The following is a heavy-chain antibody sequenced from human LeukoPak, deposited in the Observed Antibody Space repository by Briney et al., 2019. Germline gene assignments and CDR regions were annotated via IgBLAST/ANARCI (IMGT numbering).Heavy chain of an antibody. Sequence: GGSLRLSCAASGFTFSSYWMSWVRQAPGKGLEWVANIKQDGSEKYYVDSVKGRFTISRDNAKNSLYLQMNSLRAEDTAVYYCARGRGSGYYYMDVWGKGTTVTVSS. CDR1: GFTFSSYW. D-gene: IGHD6-19*01. CDR2: IKQDGSEK. J-gene: IGHJ6*03. V-gene: IGHV3-7*01. CDR3: ARGRGSGYYYMDV.